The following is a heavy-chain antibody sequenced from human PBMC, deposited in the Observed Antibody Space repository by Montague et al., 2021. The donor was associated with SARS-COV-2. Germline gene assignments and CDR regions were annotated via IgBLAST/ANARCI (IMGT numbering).Heavy chain of an antibody. D-gene: IGHD6-13*01. CDR1: GGSISSSHW. V-gene: IGHV4-4*02. J-gene: IGHJ4*02. CDR3: ARVASAGAGVDY. CDR2: IYHSGST. Sequence: SETLSLTCGVSGGSISSSHWWSWVRQPPGKGLKYIGEIYHSGSTXYNPSLKSRVTISIDKSKNQLSLRMRSVTAADTAVYYCARVASAGAGVDYWGQGTLVTVSS.